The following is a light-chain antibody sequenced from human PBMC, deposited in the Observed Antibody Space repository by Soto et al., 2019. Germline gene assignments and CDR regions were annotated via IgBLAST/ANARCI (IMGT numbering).Light chain of an antibody. CDR2: GAS. Sequence: ILTQSPATLSLSQGERATLHCRASENVRTFVDWYQQKPGQAARLLIYGASNRATDIPARFSGSGSGTDFTLTISSLEPEDFAVYYCQQRSNWTFGQGTKVDIK. V-gene: IGKV3-11*01. CDR3: QQRSNWT. CDR1: ENVRTF. J-gene: IGKJ1*01.